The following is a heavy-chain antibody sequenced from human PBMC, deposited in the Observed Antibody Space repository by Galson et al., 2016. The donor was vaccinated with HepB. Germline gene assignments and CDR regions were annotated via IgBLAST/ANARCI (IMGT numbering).Heavy chain of an antibody. D-gene: IGHD4-17*01. V-gene: IGHV4-31*03. J-gene: IGHJ4*02. CDR1: GGSINSGGYY. CDR3: ARRFSDYGGPFDY. CDR2: IYYSGST. Sequence: TLSLTCTVSGGSINSGGYYWNWIRQHPGKGLEWIGCIYYSGSTYYNPSLKSRVTISLDTSKKQFSLNLSSVTAADTAVYYCARRFSDYGGPFDYWGQGTLVTVSS.